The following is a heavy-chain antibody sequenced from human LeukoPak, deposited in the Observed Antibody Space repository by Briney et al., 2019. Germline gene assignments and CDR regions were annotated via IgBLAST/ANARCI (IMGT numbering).Heavy chain of an antibody. Sequence: ASVKVSCKASGYTFTSYAMNWARQAPGQGLEWMGWINTNTGNPTYAQGFTGRFVFSLDTSVSTAYLQISSLKAEDTAVYYCAREVDTAMVIGSWFDPWGQGTLVTVSS. V-gene: IGHV7-4-1*02. J-gene: IGHJ5*02. D-gene: IGHD5-18*01. CDR1: GYTFTSYA. CDR3: AREVDTAMVIGSWFDP. CDR2: INTNTGNP.